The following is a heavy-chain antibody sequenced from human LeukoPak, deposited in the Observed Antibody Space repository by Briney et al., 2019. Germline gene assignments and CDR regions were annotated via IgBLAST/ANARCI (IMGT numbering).Heavy chain of an antibody. V-gene: IGHV4-59*11. CDR2: IYYSGRT. Sequence: PSETLSLTCTVSGGSISSHYWSWIRQPPGKGLEWIGYIYYSGRTNYNPSLKSRVTISVDTSKNQFSLKLSSVTAAGTAVYYCARGWGRYYCYMDVWGKGTTVTVSS. CDR3: ARGWGRYYCYMDV. J-gene: IGHJ6*03. CDR1: GGSISSHY. D-gene: IGHD3-16*01.